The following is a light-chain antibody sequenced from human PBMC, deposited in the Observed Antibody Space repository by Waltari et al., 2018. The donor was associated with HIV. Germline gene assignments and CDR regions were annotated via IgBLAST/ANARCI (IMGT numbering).Light chain of an antibody. V-gene: IGLV1-40*01. Sequence: QSVLTQPPSVSGAPGQRVTISCTGSSPNIGAGYDVHWFQQLPGTAPKLLIYGNTNRPSGVPDRFSGSKSGTSASLVITGLQAEDEADYYCQSYDSGLTAYVFGTGTKVTVL. CDR1: SPNIGAGYD. CDR2: GNT. CDR3: QSYDSGLTAYV. J-gene: IGLJ1*01.